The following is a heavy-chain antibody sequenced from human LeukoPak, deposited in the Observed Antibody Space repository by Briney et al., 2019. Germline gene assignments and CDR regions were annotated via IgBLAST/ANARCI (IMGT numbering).Heavy chain of an antibody. V-gene: IGHV4-4*07. Sequence: SETLSLTRTVSGGSISSYYWSWIRQPAGKGLEWIGRIYTSGSTNYNPSLKSRVTMSVDTSKNQFSLKLSSVTAADTAVYYCATDWEVEGAKADMDYWGQGTLVTVSS. CDR2: IYTSGST. CDR1: GGSISSYY. D-gene: IGHD2-2*01. CDR3: ATDWEVEGAKADMDY. J-gene: IGHJ4*02.